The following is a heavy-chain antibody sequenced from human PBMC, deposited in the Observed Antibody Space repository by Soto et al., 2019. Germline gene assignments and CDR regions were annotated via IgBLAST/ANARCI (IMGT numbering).Heavy chain of an antibody. D-gene: IGHD3-3*01. J-gene: IGHJ6*03. CDR3: ARVESSDYDFWSGYYPGYYYYYYMDV. CDR1: GFTFSSYW. Sequence: EVQLVESGGGLVQPGGSLRLSCAASGFTFSSYWMSWVRQAPGKGLEWVANIKQDGSEKYYVDSVKGRFTISRDNAKNSLYLKMNSLRAEDTAVYYCARVESSDYDFWSGYYPGYYYYYYMDVWGKGTPVTVSS. V-gene: IGHV3-7*01. CDR2: IKQDGSEK.